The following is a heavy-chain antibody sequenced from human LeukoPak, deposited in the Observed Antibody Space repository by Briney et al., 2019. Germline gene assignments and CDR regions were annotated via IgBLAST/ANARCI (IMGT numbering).Heavy chain of an antibody. Sequence: GGSLRLSCAASGFTFSSYAMTWVRQAPGKGLEWVSGISGSGDNTYYADSVKGRFTISRDNSKNTLYVQVNSLGTEDTAAYYCAKGSYYDSSGSFYFDYWGQGTLVTVSS. V-gene: IGHV3-23*01. CDR3: AKGSYYDSSGSFYFDY. CDR2: ISGSGDNT. D-gene: IGHD3-22*01. CDR1: GFTFSSYA. J-gene: IGHJ4*02.